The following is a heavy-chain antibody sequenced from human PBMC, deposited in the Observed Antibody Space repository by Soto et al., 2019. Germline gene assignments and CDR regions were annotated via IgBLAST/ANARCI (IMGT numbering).Heavy chain of an antibody. CDR2: ISYDGSNK. CDR3: AKGAYSGRYLDY. CDR1: GFTFSSYG. V-gene: IGHV3-30*18. D-gene: IGHD1-26*01. Sequence: QVQLVESGGGVVQPGRSLRLSCAASGFTFSSYGMHWVRQAPGKGLEWVAVISYDGSNKYYADSVKGRFTISRDNSKNMLSRQMNSRRAEDTAVYYWAKGAYSGRYLDYWGQGTLVTVSS. J-gene: IGHJ4*02.